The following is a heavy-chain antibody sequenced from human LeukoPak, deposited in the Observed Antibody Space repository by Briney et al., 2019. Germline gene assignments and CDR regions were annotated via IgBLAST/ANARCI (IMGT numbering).Heavy chain of an antibody. CDR2: IGSGSGGRT. J-gene: IGHJ4*02. Sequence: GGSLRLSCAASGFTFSSYAMSWVRQAPGKGLEWVAGIGSGSGGRTYYADSVKGRFSISRDNSRDTLNLQMNSLRAEDTAIYYCVQSTAWYRSSWYLIYWGQGILVTVSS. CDR3: VQSTAWYRSSWYLIY. V-gene: IGHV3-23*01. D-gene: IGHD6-13*01. CDR1: GFTFSSYA.